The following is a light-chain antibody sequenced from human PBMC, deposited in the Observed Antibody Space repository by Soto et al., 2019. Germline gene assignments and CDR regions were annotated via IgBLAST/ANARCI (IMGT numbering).Light chain of an antibody. Sequence: DIQMTQSPSTLSASVGDRVTITCRASQSISSWLAWYQQKPGKAPKLLIYDASSLESGVPSRFSGSGSGTEFTLTISSRQPDDFATYYCQQYNSMGTFGQGTKVEIK. J-gene: IGKJ1*01. CDR3: QQYNSMGT. V-gene: IGKV1-5*01. CDR2: DAS. CDR1: QSISSW.